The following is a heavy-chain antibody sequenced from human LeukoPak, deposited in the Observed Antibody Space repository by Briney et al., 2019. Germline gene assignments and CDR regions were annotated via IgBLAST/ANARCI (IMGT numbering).Heavy chain of an antibody. CDR3: ASYPRYSSSPPFDY. V-gene: IGHV1-2*02. Sequence: ASVKVSCKASGYTFTGYYMHWVRQAPGQGLEWMGWINPNTGGTNYAQKFQGRVTVTRDTTISTAYVELSRLTSDDTAIYYCASYPRYSSSPPFDYWGQGTLVTVSS. CDR2: INPNTGGT. D-gene: IGHD6-19*01. J-gene: IGHJ4*02. CDR1: GYTFTGYY.